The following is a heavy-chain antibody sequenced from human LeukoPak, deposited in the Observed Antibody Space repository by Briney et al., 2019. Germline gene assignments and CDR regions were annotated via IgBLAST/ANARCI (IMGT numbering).Heavy chain of an antibody. D-gene: IGHD7-27*01. CDR2: IYYSGST. J-gene: IGHJ4*02. CDR3: ARTADGNWGSSYYFDY. Sequence: SETLSLTCTVSGGSISSGGYSWSWIRQHPGKGLEWIGYIYYSGSTYYNPSLKSRVTISVDTSKNQFSLKLSSVTAADTAVYYCARTADGNWGSSYYFDYWGQGTLVTVSS. V-gene: IGHV4-31*03. CDR1: GGSISSGGYS.